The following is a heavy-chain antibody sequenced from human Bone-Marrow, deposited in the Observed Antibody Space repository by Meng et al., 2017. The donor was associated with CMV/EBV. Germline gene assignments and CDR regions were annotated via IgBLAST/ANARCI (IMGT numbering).Heavy chain of an antibody. CDR1: FPFNTYA. J-gene: IGHJ4*02. CDR3: ARDGGVTLFGVVTPFDY. Sequence: FPFNTYAMHWVRQAPGKGLEWVAIISYDGSYKYYADSVKGRFTISRDNSMNILYLQMNSLRPEDTAVYYCARDGGVTLFGVVTPFDYWGQGALVTVSS. D-gene: IGHD3-3*01. V-gene: IGHV3-30-3*01. CDR2: ISYDGSYK.